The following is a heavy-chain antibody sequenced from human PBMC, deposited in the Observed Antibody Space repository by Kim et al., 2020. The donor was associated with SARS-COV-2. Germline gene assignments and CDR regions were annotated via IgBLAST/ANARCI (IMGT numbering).Heavy chain of an antibody. Sequence: GGSLRLSCAASGFTFSSYSMNWVRQAPGKGLEWVSSISSSSSYIYYADSVKGRFTISRDNAKNSLYLQMNSLRAEDTAVYYCASLLILTGGPYGMDVWGQGTTVTVSS. CDR3: ASLLILTGGPYGMDV. CDR1: GFTFSSYS. V-gene: IGHV3-21*04. CDR2: ISSSSSYI. J-gene: IGHJ6*02. D-gene: IGHD3-9*01.